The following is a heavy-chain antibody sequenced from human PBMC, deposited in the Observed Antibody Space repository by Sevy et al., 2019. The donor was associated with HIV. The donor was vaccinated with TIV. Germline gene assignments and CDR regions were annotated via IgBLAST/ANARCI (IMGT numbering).Heavy chain of an antibody. D-gene: IGHD3-16*01. CDR1: GFTFSSYD. V-gene: IGHV3-30*03. CDR3: AGVALTCGGDPYDKHYFMDV. CDR2: ISYDGSNK. J-gene: IGHJ6*03. Sequence: SLRLSCAAPGFTFSSYDMHWVRQAPGKGLEWVAVISYDGSNKFYLDSVKGRFTISRDNSKSTLYLQLSSLRAEDTAVYYCAGVALTCGGDPYDKHYFMDVWGKGTTVTVSS.